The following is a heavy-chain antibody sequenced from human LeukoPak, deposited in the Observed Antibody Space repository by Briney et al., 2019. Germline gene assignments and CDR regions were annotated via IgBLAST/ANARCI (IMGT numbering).Heavy chain of an antibody. CDR3: ARSHCTNGVCYTKKTTYYFDY. V-gene: IGHV4-59*01. D-gene: IGHD2-8*01. CDR2: IYYSGST. Sequence: PSETLFLTCTVSGGSLSSYYWSWLRQPPGKGLEWIGYIYYSGSTNYNPSLTSRVTISVDTSKNQFSLKLSSVTAADTAVYYCARSHCTNGVCYTKKTTYYFDYWGQGTLVTVSS. J-gene: IGHJ4*02. CDR1: GGSLSSYY.